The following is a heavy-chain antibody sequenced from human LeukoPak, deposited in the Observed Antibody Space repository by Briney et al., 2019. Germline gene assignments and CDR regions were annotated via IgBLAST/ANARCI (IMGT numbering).Heavy chain of an antibody. CDR1: GYTFTGYY. CDR2: INPNSGGT. Sequence: ASVRVSCKASGYTFTGYYMHWVRQAPGQGLEWMGWINPNSGGTNYAQKFQGRVTMTRDTSISTAYMELSRLRSDDTAVYYCARVPELELFSFYFDYWGQGTLVTVSS. CDR3: ARVPELELFSFYFDY. D-gene: IGHD1-7*01. V-gene: IGHV1-2*02. J-gene: IGHJ4*02.